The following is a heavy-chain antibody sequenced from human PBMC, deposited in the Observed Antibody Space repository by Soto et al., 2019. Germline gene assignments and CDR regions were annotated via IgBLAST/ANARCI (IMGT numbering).Heavy chain of an antibody. CDR1: GYTFTSYD. J-gene: IGHJ6*02. CDR3: ARGRWEQKLFNYYGMDV. CDR2: MNPNSGNT. D-gene: IGHD6-13*01. V-gene: IGHV1-8*01. Sequence: GASVKVSCKASGYTFTSYDINWVRQATGQGLEWMGWMNPNSGNTGYAQKFQGRVTMTRNTSISTAYMELSSLRSEGTAVYYCARGRWEQKLFNYYGMDVWGQGPTVTVYS.